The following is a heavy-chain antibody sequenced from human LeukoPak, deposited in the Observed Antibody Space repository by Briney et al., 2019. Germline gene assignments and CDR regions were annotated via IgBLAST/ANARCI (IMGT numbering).Heavy chain of an antibody. CDR3: AKNDYGDYVELYYFDY. D-gene: IGHD4-17*01. CDR1: GFTFSSYA. Sequence: GGSLRLFCAASGFTFSSYAMSWVRQAPGKGLEWVSAISGSGGSTYYADSVKGRFTISRDNSKNTLYLQMNSLRAEDTAVYYCAKNDYGDYVELYYFDYWGQGTLVTVSS. CDR2: ISGSGGST. J-gene: IGHJ4*02. V-gene: IGHV3-23*01.